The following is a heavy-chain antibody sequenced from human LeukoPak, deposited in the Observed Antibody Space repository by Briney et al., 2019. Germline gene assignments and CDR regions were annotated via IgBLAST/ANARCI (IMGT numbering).Heavy chain of an antibody. CDR3: AKDQIIYFCNSGGAPLEY. CDR1: GFTFSSYG. J-gene: IGHJ4*02. Sequence: GRSLRLSCAASGFTFSSYGMHWVRQAPGKGLEWVAVIWYDGSNKYYADSVKGRFTISRDNSKNKLYLQMNSLRAEDTAVYYCAKDQIIYFCNSGGAPLEYWGQGTLVTVSS. D-gene: IGHD2/OR15-2a*01. CDR2: IWYDGSNK. V-gene: IGHV3-33*06.